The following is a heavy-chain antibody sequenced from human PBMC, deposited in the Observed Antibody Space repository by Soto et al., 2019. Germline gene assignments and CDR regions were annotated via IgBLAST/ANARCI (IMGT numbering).Heavy chain of an antibody. D-gene: IGHD5-12*01. V-gene: IGHV4-39*01. Sequence: QLHLQESGPGLVKPSETLSLTCTVSGGSITSSSYYWGWIRQPPGKGLEWIGSFYYTGSTYYNPSLKSRVTIFVDTSKKQVSLKLTSMAAADTAIYYCARKQEGRGYSDYYFDYWGQGIMVTVSS. CDR1: GGSITSSSYY. CDR3: ARKQEGRGYSDYYFDY. CDR2: FYYTGST. J-gene: IGHJ4*02.